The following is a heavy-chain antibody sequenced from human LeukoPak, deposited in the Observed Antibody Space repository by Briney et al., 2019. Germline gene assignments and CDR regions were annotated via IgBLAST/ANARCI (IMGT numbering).Heavy chain of an antibody. Sequence: SETLSLTCTVSGGSISSYYWSWIRQPPGKGLEWIGYIYYGGSTNYNPSLKSRVTISVDTSKNQFSLKLSSVTAADTAVYYCARALWFGEFYYGMDVWGQGTTVTVSS. CDR3: ARALWFGEFYYGMDV. V-gene: IGHV4-59*01. J-gene: IGHJ6*02. CDR2: IYYGGST. CDR1: GGSISSYY. D-gene: IGHD3-10*01.